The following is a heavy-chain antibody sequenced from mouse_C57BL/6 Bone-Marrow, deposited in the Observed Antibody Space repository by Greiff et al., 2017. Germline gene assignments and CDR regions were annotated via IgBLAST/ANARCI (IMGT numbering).Heavy chain of an antibody. CDR1: GYTFTSYW. J-gene: IGHJ1*03. Sequence: QVQLQQPGAELVKPGASVKLSCKASGYTFTSYWMQWVKQRPGQGLEWIGEIDPSHSYTNYNQKFKGKATLTADKSSSTAYMQFSSLTSEDSAIYYCARWDYDLWYFDVWGTGTTVTVSS. CDR3: ARWDYDLWYFDV. D-gene: IGHD2-4*01. V-gene: IGHV1-50*01. CDR2: IDPSHSYT.